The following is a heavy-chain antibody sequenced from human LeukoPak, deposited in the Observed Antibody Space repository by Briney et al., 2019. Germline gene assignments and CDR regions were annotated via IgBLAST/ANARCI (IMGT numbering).Heavy chain of an antibody. J-gene: IGHJ5*02. Sequence: ASVKVSCKVSGYTLTELSMHWVRQAPGKGLEWMGGFDPEDGETIYAQKFQGRVTMTEDTSTDTAYMELRSLRSDDTAVYYCARDATSIIGTTGRFDPWGQGTLVTVSS. V-gene: IGHV1-24*01. CDR1: GYTLTELS. CDR3: ARDATSIIGTTGRFDP. CDR2: FDPEDGET. D-gene: IGHD1-7*01.